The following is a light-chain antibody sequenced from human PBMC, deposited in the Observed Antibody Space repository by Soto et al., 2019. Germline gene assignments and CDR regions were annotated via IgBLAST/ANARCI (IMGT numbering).Light chain of an antibody. CDR2: SAS. Sequence: AIQMTQSPSSLSAAVGDRVTITCRASQDIRNDLGWYQQKPGQAPKVLIYSASSSQSGVPSRFSGSGSATDFTVTISSLQPEDFATYYCLQVYNFPRTFGQGTKVEIK. CDR1: QDIRND. CDR3: LQVYNFPRT. J-gene: IGKJ1*01. V-gene: IGKV1-6*01.